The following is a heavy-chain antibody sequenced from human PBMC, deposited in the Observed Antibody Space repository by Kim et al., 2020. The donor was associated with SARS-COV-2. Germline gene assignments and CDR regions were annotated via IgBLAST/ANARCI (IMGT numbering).Heavy chain of an antibody. CDR3: ARASLLRLPDY. J-gene: IGHJ4*02. D-gene: IGHD4-17*01. CDR1: GFTFSSYA. Sequence: GGSLRLSCAASGFTFSSYAMHWVRQAPGKGLEWVAVISYDGSNKYYADSVKGRFTISRDNSKNTLYLQMNSLRAEDTAVYYCARASLLRLPDYWGQGTLVTVSS. CDR2: ISYDGSNK. V-gene: IGHV3-30-3*01.